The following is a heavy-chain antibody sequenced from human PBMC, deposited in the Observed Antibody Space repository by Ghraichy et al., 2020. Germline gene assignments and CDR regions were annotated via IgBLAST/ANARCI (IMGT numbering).Heavy chain of an antibody. CDR1: GGSISSSSYY. J-gene: IGHJ4*01. V-gene: IGHV4-39*01. D-gene: IGHD3-22*01. CDR3: ARRRSYYDSSGYRDY. Sequence: SETLSLTCTVSGGSISSSSYYWGWIRQPPGKGLEWIGSIYYSGSTYYNPSLKSRVTISVDTSKNQFSLKLSSVTAADTAVYYCARRRSYYDSSGYRDYWGQGTMVTVSS. CDR2: IYYSGST.